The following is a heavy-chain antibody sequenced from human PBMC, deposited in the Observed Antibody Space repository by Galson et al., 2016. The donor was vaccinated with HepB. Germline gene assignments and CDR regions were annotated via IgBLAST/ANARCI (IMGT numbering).Heavy chain of an antibody. V-gene: IGHV3-30-3*01. CDR1: GFTFRTFA. D-gene: IGHD6-19*01. Sequence: SLRLSCAASGFTFRTFAMHWVRQPPGKGLEWVGVVSYDGSTSYYSDSVRGRFTVSRDQSRSALYLQMNSLRVDDTAVYYCARDVTVYTSGWGGFEWSDPWGQGTLVTVYS. J-gene: IGHJ5*02. CDR3: ARDVTVYTSGWGGFEWSDP. CDR2: VSYDGSTS.